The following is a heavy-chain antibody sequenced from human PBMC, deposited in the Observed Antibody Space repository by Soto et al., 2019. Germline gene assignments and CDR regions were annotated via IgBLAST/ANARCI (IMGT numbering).Heavy chain of an antibody. Sequence: GGSLRLSCAASAFTFNNYAMSWVRQAPGKGLEWVSGIGGSGRTTYYADSVKGRFTISRDNSNNTLFLQMNSLRAEDTAVYYCAKSRYSDSSGDFYDYWGQGTLVTVTS. V-gene: IGHV3-23*01. CDR1: AFTFNNYA. D-gene: IGHD3-22*01. J-gene: IGHJ4*02. CDR2: IGGSGRTT. CDR3: AKSRYSDSSGDFYDY.